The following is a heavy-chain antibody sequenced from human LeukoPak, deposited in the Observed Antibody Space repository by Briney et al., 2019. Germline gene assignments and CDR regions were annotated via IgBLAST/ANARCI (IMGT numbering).Heavy chain of an antibody. CDR3: ARDRTTVIKY. J-gene: IGHJ4*02. CDR1: GGSFSGYY. CDR2: INHSGST. V-gene: IGHV4-34*01. D-gene: IGHD4-17*01. Sequence: SETLSLTCAVYGGSFSGYYWSWIRQPPGKGLEWIGEINHSGSTNYNPSLKSRVTISVDTSKNQFSLKLSSVTAADTAVYYCARDRTTVIKYWGQGTLVTVSS.